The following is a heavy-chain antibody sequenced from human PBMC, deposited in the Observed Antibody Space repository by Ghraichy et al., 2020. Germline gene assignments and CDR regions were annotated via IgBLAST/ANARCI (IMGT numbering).Heavy chain of an antibody. CDR2: IYYSGST. V-gene: IGHV4-31*03. J-gene: IGHJ4*02. Sequence: SETLSLTCTVSGGSISSGGYYWSWIRQHPGKGLEWIGYIYYSGSTYYNPSLKSRVTISVDTSKNQFSLKLSSVTAADTAVYYCARAASLGDFWSGYHFDYWGQGTLVTVSS. CDR3: ARAASLGDFWSGYHFDY. D-gene: IGHD3-3*01. CDR1: GGSISSGGYY.